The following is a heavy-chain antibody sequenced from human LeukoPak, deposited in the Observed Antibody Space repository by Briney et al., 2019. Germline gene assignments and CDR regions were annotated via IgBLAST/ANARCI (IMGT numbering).Heavy chain of an antibody. J-gene: IGHJ4*02. CDR3: ARDWDGWADY. CDR2: ISYDGSNK. D-gene: IGHD6-19*01. CDR1: GFTFSSYG. V-gene: IGHV3-30*03. Sequence: GGSLRLSCAASGFTFSSYGMHWVRQAPGKGLEWVAVISYDGSNKYYADSVKGRFTISRDNSKNTLYLQMNSLRAEDTAVYYCARDWDGWADYWGQGTLVTVSS.